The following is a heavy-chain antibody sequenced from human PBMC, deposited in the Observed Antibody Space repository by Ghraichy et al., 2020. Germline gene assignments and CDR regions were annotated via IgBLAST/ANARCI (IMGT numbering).Heavy chain of an antibody. Sequence: ETLSLTCTVSSGSISSSSYFWAWIRQPPGRGLEWIGSIFYTGSTYYNPSLKSRVTISVDTSKNQFSLKLSSVTAADMAVYYCARHLHLLQLVDPLYYFHYWGQGTLVTVSS. CDR3: ARHLHLLQLVDPLYYFHY. D-gene: IGHD1-1*01. CDR1: SGSISSSSYF. CDR2: IFYTGST. V-gene: IGHV4-39*01. J-gene: IGHJ4*02.